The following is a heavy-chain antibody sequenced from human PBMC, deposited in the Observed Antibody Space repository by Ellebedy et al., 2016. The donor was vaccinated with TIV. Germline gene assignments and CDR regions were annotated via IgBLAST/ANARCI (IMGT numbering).Heavy chain of an antibody. CDR3: ARKDQLGSNWFDP. Sequence: AASVKVSCKASGYIFTGYYMHWVRQAPGQGLEWMGWINPHSGGTNYPQKFQGRVTMTRDTSISTAYMELSRLRSDDTAVYYCARKDQLGSNWFDPWGQGTLVTVSS. J-gene: IGHJ5*02. CDR2: INPHSGGT. V-gene: IGHV1-2*02. D-gene: IGHD2-2*01. CDR1: GYIFTGYY.